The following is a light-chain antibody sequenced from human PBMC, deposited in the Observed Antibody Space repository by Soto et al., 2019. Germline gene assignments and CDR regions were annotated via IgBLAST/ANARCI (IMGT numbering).Light chain of an antibody. CDR1: HSVTSTH. CDR3: QQRSNWQT. Sequence: EIVLTQSPGTLSLSPGERATLSCRASHSVTSTHLAWYQQKPGQAPRLLIYAASTRATGIPARFGGSGSGTDFTLTISSLEPEDFAVYYCQQRSNWQTFGQGTKVDIK. CDR2: AAS. J-gene: IGKJ1*01. V-gene: IGKV3D-20*02.